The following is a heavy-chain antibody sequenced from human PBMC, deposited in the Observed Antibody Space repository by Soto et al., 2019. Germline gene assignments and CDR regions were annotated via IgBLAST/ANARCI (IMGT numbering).Heavy chain of an antibody. V-gene: IGHV1-58*01. D-gene: IGHD2-15*01. Sequence: SVKVSCKSSVFTFTSADVQWVRPARGQRLEWIGWIVVGSGNTNYAQKFQERVTITRDMSTSTAYMELSSLRSEDTAVYYCAAVVVVAATPDGFDPWGQGTLGTVAS. CDR3: AAVVVVAATPDGFDP. J-gene: IGHJ5*02. CDR2: IVVGSGNT. CDR1: VFTFTSAD.